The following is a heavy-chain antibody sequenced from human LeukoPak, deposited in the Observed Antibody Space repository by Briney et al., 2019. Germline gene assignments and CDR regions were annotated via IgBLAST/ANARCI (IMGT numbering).Heavy chain of an antibody. Sequence: ASVKVSCKASGYTFTSYDINWVRQATGQGLEWMGWMNPNSGNTGYAQKFQGRVTMTRNTSISTAYMELSSPRSEDTAVYYCARGKKARRTIFGVVIACNWFDPWGQGTLVTVSS. V-gene: IGHV1-8*01. CDR2: MNPNSGNT. J-gene: IGHJ5*02. CDR3: ARGKKARRTIFGVVIACNWFDP. CDR1: GYTFTSYD. D-gene: IGHD3-3*01.